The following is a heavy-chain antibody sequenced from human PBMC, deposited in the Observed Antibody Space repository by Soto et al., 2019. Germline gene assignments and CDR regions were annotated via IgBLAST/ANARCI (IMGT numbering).Heavy chain of an antibody. J-gene: IGHJ3*02. CDR1: GYTFTGYY. V-gene: IGHV1-2*02. CDR2: INPNSGDT. Sequence: ASVKVSCKASGYTFTGYYMHWVRQAPGQGLGWMGWINPNSGDTNCAQKFQGRVTMTRDTSISTAYMGLSRLRSDDTAVYYCARDQSAFDIWGQGTMVTVAS. CDR3: ARDQSAFDI.